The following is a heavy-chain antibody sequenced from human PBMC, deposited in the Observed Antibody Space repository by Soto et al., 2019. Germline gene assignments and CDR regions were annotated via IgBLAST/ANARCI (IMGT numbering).Heavy chain of an antibody. CDR1: GFTFSSYS. Sequence: GGSLRLSCAASGFTFSSYSMNWVRQAPGKGLEWVSYISSSSSTIYYADSVKGRFTISRDNAKNSLYLQMNSLRDEDTAVYYCARDVQTTVVSSGMDVWGQGTTVTVSS. CDR2: ISSSSSTI. CDR3: ARDVQTTVVSSGMDV. D-gene: IGHD4-17*01. V-gene: IGHV3-48*02. J-gene: IGHJ6*02.